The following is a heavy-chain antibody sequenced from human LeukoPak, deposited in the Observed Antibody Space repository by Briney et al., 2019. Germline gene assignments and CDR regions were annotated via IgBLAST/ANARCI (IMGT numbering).Heavy chain of an antibody. CDR2: IRYDGSNK. D-gene: IGHD1-26*01. CDR1: GFTFSSYG. CDR3: AKDLRPWELLDYYYMDV. Sequence: PGGSLRLSCAASGFTFSSYGMHWVREAPGKGLEWVAFIRYDGSNKYYADSVKGRFTISRDNSKNTLYLQMNSLRAEDTAVYYCAKDLRPWELLDYYYMDVWGKGTTVTVSS. J-gene: IGHJ6*03. V-gene: IGHV3-30*02.